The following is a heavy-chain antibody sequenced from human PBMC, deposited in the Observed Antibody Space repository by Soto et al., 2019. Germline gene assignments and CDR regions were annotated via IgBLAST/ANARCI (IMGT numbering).Heavy chain of an antibody. CDR1: GYSFTSYW. CDR2: IYPGDSDT. V-gene: IGHV5-51*01. CDR3: ARLIDYYGSGSAFYYYYYYYMDV. D-gene: IGHD3-10*01. J-gene: IGHJ6*03. Sequence: GESLKISCKGSGYSFTSYWIGWVRQMPGKGLEWMGIIYPGDSDTRYSPSFQGQVTISADKSISTAYLQWSSLKASDTAMYYCARLIDYYGSGSAFYYYYYYYMDVWGKGTTVTVSS.